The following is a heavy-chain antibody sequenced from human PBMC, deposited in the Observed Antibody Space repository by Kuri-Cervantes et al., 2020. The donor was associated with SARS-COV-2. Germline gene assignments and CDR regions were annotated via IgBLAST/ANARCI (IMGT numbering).Heavy chain of an antibody. V-gene: IGHV3-7*01. CDR2: IKQDGSEK. J-gene: IGHJ5*02. D-gene: IGHD1-14*01. CDR1: GFTFTNYW. Sequence: GGSLRLSCAASGFTFTNYWMSWVRQTPGKGLEWVANIKQDGSEKYYVDSVKGRFTISRDNAKNSLYLQMNSLRAEDTAVYYCARLYRPEGAWGQGTLVTVSS. CDR3: ARLYRPEGA.